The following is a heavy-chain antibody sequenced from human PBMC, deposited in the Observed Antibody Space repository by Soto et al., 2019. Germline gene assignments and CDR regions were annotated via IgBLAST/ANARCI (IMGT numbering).Heavy chain of an antibody. CDR1: GFTFNTFW. V-gene: IGHV3-7*01. Sequence: PGGSLRLSCAASGFTFNTFWMTWVRQAPGKGLEWVANIRQDGSEKHYADSVKGRFAISRDNTKNSLFLQMNSLRAEDTAVYYCARSQGWCSGGSCTKIFEYWGQGALVTVSS. CDR2: IRQDGSEK. D-gene: IGHD2-15*01. J-gene: IGHJ4*02. CDR3: ARSQGWCSGGSCTKIFEY.